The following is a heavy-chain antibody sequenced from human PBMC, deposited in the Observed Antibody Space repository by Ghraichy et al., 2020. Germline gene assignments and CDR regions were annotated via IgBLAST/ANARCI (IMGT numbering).Heavy chain of an antibody. CDR3: ATATTDGYSSSWSIYSPAVYWYFDL. Sequence: SETLSLTCTVSGGSISSYYWSWIRQPPGKGLEWIGYIYTSGSTNYNPSLKSRVTISVDTSKNQFSLKLSSVTAADTAVYYCATATTDGYSSSWSIYSPAVYWYFDLWGRGTLVTVSS. V-gene: IGHV4-4*09. D-gene: IGHD6-13*01. CDR2: IYTSGST. CDR1: GGSISSYY. J-gene: IGHJ2*01.